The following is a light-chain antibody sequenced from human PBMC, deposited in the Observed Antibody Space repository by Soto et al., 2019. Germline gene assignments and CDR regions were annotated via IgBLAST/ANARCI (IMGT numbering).Light chain of an antibody. Sequence: DIPMTQSPSSLSASVGDRVTITCRASQGISNYLAWYQQKPGKVPKLLIYGASTLQSGVPSRYSGSGSGTDFTLIISSLQPEDVATYYCQNYNSYSQFTFGPGTKVAVK. V-gene: IGKV1-27*01. J-gene: IGKJ3*01. CDR3: QNYNSYSQFT. CDR1: QGISNY. CDR2: GAS.